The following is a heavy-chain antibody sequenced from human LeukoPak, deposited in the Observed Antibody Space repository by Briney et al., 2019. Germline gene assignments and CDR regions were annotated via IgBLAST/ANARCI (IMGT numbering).Heavy chain of an antibody. Sequence: SETLSLTXAVYGGSFSGYYWSWIRQPPGKGMEWIGEINHSGSTNYHPSLKSRVTISVDTSKNQFSLKLSSVTAADTAVYYCARGSSDQYYYDSSGYPYYYYMDVWGKGTTVTVSS. CDR2: INHSGST. CDR1: GGSFSGYY. CDR3: ARGSSDQYYYDSSGYPYYYYMDV. D-gene: IGHD3-22*01. V-gene: IGHV4-34*01. J-gene: IGHJ6*03.